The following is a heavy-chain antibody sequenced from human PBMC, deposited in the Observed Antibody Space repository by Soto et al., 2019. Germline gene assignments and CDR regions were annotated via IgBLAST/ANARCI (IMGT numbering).Heavy chain of an antibody. V-gene: IGHV3-23*01. CDR2: ISGSGGST. J-gene: IGHJ4*02. CDR3: AKLGDFWSGYYAY. D-gene: IGHD3-3*01. Sequence: GGSLRLSCAASGFTFSSYAMSWVHQAPGKGLEWVSAISGSGGSTYYADSVKGRFTISRDNSKNTLYLQMNSLRAEDTAVYYCAKLGDFWSGYYAYWGQGTLVTVSS. CDR1: GFTFSSYA.